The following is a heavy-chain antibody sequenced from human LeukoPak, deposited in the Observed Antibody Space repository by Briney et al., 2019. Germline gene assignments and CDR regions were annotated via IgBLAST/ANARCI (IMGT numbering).Heavy chain of an antibody. Sequence: SETLSLTCTVSGCSISSSSYYWGWIRQPPGKGLAWIGSIYYSGSTYYNPSLKSRVTISVDTSKNQFSLKLSSVTAADTAVYYCARGKSYSNSWYKGAFFDYWGQGTLVTVSS. D-gene: IGHD6-13*01. V-gene: IGHV4-39*07. J-gene: IGHJ4*02. CDR2: IYYSGST. CDR1: GCSISSSSYY. CDR3: ARGKSYSNSWYKGAFFDY.